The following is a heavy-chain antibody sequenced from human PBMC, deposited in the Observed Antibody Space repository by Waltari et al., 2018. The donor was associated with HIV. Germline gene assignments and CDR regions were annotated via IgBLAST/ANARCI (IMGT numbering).Heavy chain of an antibody. D-gene: IGHD6-6*01. CDR2: ISYDGSNK. V-gene: IGHV3-30*18. CDR3: AKDWEYSSSFLDY. Sequence: SGFTFSSYGMHWVRQAPGKGLEWVAVISYDGSNKYYADSVKGRFTISRDNSKNTLYLQMNSLRAEDTAVYYCAKDWEYSSSFLDYWGQGTLVTVSS. CDR1: GFTFSSYG. J-gene: IGHJ4*02.